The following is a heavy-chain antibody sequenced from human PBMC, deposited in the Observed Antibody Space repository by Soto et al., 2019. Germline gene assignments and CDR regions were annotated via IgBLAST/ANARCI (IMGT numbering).Heavy chain of an antibody. J-gene: IGHJ3*01. D-gene: IGHD6-19*01. Sequence: QLQLQESGPGLVKPSETLSLTCIVSGGSIGSSSYHWGWIRQSPGMGLEWIASLFHSGSTYYNPPLKSRVFISVDTSRNQFSLKVTYVTAADPAVYYCARQPRGTAISGAFDFWGQGTMVTVSS. CDR2: LFHSGST. V-gene: IGHV4-39*01. CDR1: GGSIGSSSYH. CDR3: ARQPRGTAISGAFDF.